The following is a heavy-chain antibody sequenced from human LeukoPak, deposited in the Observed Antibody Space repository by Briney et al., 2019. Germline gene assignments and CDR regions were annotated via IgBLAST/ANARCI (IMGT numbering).Heavy chain of an antibody. D-gene: IGHD3-22*01. CDR1: GYTFTGYY. J-gene: IGHJ4*02. V-gene: IGHV1-2*06. CDR2: INPNSGGT. CDR3: ARDPDYDSSGYNY. Sequence: ASVKVSCKASGYTFTGYYMHWVRQAPGQGLEWMGRINPNSGGTNYAQKLQGRVTMARDTSISTAYMELRSLRSDDTAVYYCARDPDYDSSGYNYWGQGTLVTVSS.